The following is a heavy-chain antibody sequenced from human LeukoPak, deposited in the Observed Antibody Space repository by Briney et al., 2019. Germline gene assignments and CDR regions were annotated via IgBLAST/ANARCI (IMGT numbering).Heavy chain of an antibody. D-gene: IGHD4-11*01. CDR3: ARGPSYSNYAVHY. CDR1: GGTFSSYA. Sequence: SVKVSCKASGGTFSSYAISWVRQAPGQGLEWMGGIIPIFGTANYAQKFQGRVTITADESTGTAYMELSSLRSEDTAVYYCARGPSYSNYAVHYWGQGTLVTVSS. J-gene: IGHJ4*02. V-gene: IGHV1-69*13. CDR2: IIPIFGTA.